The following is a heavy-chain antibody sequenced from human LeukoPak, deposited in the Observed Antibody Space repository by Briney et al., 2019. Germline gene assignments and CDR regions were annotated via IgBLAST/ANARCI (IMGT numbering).Heavy chain of an antibody. J-gene: IGHJ4*02. Sequence: ASVKVSCMASGYTFTSNYIHWVRQAPGQGLEWMGRINPNSGGTNYAQKFQGRVTMTRDTSISTVYMELSRLRSDDTAVYYCARVGYYESSGYYEYWGQGTLVTVSS. CDR1: GYTFTSNY. CDR3: ARVGYYESSGYYEY. CDR2: INPNSGGT. D-gene: IGHD3-22*01. V-gene: IGHV1-2*06.